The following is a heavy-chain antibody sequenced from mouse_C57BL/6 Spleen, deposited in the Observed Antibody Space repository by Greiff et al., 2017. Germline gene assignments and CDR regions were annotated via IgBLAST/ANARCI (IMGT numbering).Heavy chain of an antibody. Sequence: EVKLQESGPGLVKPSQSLSLTCSVTGYSITSGYYWNWIRQFPGNKLEWMGYISYDGSNNYNPSLKNRISITRDTSKNQFFLKLNSVTTEDTATYYCARPVATGYFDVWGTGTTVTVSS. CDR2: ISYDGSN. V-gene: IGHV3-6*01. D-gene: IGHD1-1*01. CDR3: ARPVATGYFDV. J-gene: IGHJ1*03. CDR1: GYSITSGYY.